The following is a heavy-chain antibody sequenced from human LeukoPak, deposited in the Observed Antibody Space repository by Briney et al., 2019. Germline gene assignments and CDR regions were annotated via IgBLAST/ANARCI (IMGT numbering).Heavy chain of an antibody. J-gene: IGHJ5*02. V-gene: IGHV3-23*01. CDR1: GFTFSTYG. Sequence: PGGSLRLSCAASGFTFSTYGVYWVRQAPGKGLEWVSSNSGGSSYYADSVKGRFTISRDNSKNTLYLQMNSLRAEDTAVYYCAKDYWSGYLANWFDPWGQGTLVTVSS. CDR2: NSGGSS. CDR3: AKDYWSGYLANWFDP. D-gene: IGHD3-3*01.